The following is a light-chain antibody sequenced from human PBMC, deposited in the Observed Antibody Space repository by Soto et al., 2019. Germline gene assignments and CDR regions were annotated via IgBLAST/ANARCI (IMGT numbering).Light chain of an antibody. CDR2: WAS. Sequence: DIVMTQSPDSLAVSLGERATINCKSSQSVLYSSNNKNYLAWYQQKPGQPPKLLIYWASTRESGVPDRFSGSGSGTDFTLTISSLQAEDVAVYYCQQYYSTPVTFGQGTKGDIK. V-gene: IGKV4-1*01. CDR3: QQYYSTPVT. CDR1: QSVLYSSNNKNY. J-gene: IGKJ1*01.